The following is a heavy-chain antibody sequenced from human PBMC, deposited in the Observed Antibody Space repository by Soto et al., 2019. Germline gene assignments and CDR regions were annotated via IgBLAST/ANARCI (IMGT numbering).Heavy chain of an antibody. CDR3: AKDIRSGYPRAFDS. J-gene: IGHJ4*02. V-gene: IGHV3-9*01. D-gene: IGHD6-25*01. CDR1: GFTLDDYA. CDR2: INWNSGYI. Sequence: EVQLVESGGGLVQPGRSLRLSCVASGFTLDDYAMHWVRQAPGKGLEWVSGINWNSGYIGYVDSVKGRFSISRDNAKNSLYLQMNSLRAEDTALYYCAKDIRSGYPRAFDSWGQGTLVTVSS.